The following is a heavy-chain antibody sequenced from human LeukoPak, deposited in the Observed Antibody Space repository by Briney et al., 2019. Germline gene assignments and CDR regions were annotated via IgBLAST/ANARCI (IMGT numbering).Heavy chain of an antibody. D-gene: IGHD6-13*01. Sequence: ASTMGSWKAPGYTLTGVYLRWVRKVHEQGLEWMGWINPNNGGTSYAQKFQGRVSVTRDTSITTAYMELSRLRSDDTALYYCARDRVPFYSSTFKDYYLQYGLDVWGQGTTVTVSS. CDR1: GYTLTGVY. CDR2: INPNNGGT. J-gene: IGHJ6*02. CDR3: ARDRVPFYSSTFKDYYLQYGLDV. V-gene: IGHV1-2*02.